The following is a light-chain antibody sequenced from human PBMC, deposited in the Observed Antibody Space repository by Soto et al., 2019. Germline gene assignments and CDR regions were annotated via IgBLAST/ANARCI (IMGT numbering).Light chain of an antibody. J-gene: IGKJ3*01. CDR1: QDISNY. CDR2: DAS. Sequence: IPMTQSPSSLSASVGDRVTITCQASQDISNYLNWYQQKPGKAPKLLIYDASNLETGVPSRFSGSGSGTDFTFTISRLQPEDIATYYCQQYDNLLSFGPGTKVDIK. CDR3: QQYDNLLS. V-gene: IGKV1-33*01.